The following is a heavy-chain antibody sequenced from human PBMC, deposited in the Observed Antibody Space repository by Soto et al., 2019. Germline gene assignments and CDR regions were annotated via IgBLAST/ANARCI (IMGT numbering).Heavy chain of an antibody. Sequence: PSETLSLTDAVSGGSIRSGGYSWSWIRQPPGKGLEWIGYIYHSGSTYYNPSLKSRVTISVDRSKNQFSLKLSSVTAADTAVYYCARALYYDFWSGHFDYWGQGTLVTVSS. CDR1: GGSIRSGGYS. CDR2: IYHSGST. CDR3: ARALYYDFWSGHFDY. J-gene: IGHJ4*02. V-gene: IGHV4-30-2*01. D-gene: IGHD3-3*01.